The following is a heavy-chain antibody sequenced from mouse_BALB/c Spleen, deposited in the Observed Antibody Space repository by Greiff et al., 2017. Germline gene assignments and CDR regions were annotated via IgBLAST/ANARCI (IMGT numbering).Heavy chain of an antibody. CDR3: ARGSTMITLDY. CDR1: GFTFSDYY. CDR2: ISDGGSYT. V-gene: IGHV5-4*02. D-gene: IGHD2-4*01. J-gene: IGHJ2*01. Sequence: EVKLLESGGGLVKPGGSLKLSCAASGFTFSDYYMYWVRQTPEKRLEWVATISDGGSYTYYPDSVKGRFTISRDNAKNNLYLQMSSLKSEDTAMYYCARGSTMITLDYWGQGTTLTVSS.